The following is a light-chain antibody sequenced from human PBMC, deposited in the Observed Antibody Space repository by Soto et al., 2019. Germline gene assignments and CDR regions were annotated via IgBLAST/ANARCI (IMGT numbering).Light chain of an antibody. Sequence: DIQMTQSPSTLSASVGDRVTITCRASQSISTWLAWYQQKPGKAPKLLINDASNLESGVPSRFSGSGSGTEFTLTISSLQPEDFATYYCQHYDSYSSSFGPGTKVDIK. CDR1: QSISTW. CDR3: QHYDSYSSS. CDR2: DAS. J-gene: IGKJ3*01. V-gene: IGKV1-5*01.